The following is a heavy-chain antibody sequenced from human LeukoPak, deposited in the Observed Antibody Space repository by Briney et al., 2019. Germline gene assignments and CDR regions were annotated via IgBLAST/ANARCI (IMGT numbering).Heavy chain of an antibody. CDR3: ARDNWIDYYYYGMDV. D-gene: IGHD2-2*03. J-gene: IGHJ6*02. Sequence: NTSETLSLTCAVYGGSFSGYYWSWIRQPPGKGLEWIGEINHSGSTNYNPSLKSRVTISVDTSKNQFSLKLSSVTAADTAVYHCARDNWIDYYYYGMDVWGQGTTVTVSS. CDR2: INHSGST. CDR1: GGSFSGYY. V-gene: IGHV4-34*01.